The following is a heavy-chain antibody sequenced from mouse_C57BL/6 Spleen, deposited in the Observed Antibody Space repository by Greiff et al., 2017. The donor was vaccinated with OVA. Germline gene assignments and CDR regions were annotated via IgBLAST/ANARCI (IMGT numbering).Heavy chain of an antibody. J-gene: IGHJ4*01. CDR1: GYSITSGYY. D-gene: IGHD1-1*01. Sequence: ESGPGLVKPSQSLSLTCSVTGYSITSGYYWNWIRQFPGNKLEWMGYISYDGSNNYNPSLKNRISITRDTSKNQFFLKLNSVTTEDTATYYCARADYYGSTSNWGQGTSVTVFS. CDR2: ISYDGSN. CDR3: ARADYYGSTSN. V-gene: IGHV3-6*01.